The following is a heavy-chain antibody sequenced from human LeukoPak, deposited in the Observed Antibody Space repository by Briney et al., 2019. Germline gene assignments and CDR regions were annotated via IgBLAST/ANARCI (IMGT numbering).Heavy chain of an antibody. D-gene: IGHD5-18*01. J-gene: IGHJ4*02. Sequence: SETLSLTCTVSGGSISSYYWSWIRQPPGKGREGIGYIYYTGSTNYNPSLKSRVTISVDTSKNQFSLKLSSVTAADTAVYYCAREAGYSYGPPLDYWGQGTLVTVSS. CDR1: GGSISSYY. CDR2: IYYTGST. CDR3: AREAGYSYGPPLDY. V-gene: IGHV4-59*12.